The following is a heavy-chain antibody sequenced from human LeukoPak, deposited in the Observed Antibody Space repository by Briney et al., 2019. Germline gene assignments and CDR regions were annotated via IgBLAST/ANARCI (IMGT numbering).Heavy chain of an antibody. J-gene: IGHJ4*02. V-gene: IGHV3-23*01. CDR2: ISGSGGST. CDR1: GFTFSSYG. Sequence: GGSLRLSCAASGFTFSSYGMSWVRQAPGKGLEWVSAISGSGGSTYYADSVKGRFTISRDNSKNTLYLQMNSLRAEDTAVYYCAKFRPSDRVRGVALDYGGQGTLVTVS. D-gene: IGHD3-10*01. CDR3: AKFRPSDRVRGVALDY.